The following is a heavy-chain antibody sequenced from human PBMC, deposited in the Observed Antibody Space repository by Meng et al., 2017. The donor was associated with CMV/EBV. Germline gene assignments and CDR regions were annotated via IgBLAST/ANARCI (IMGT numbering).Heavy chain of an antibody. CDR3: ARGGLYYYDSSGHFDY. CDR2: VYTSGST. D-gene: IGHD3-22*01. V-gene: IGHV4-4*07. J-gene: IGHJ4*02. CDR1: GGSISSYY. Sequence: QVQLQEPGPGLVKPSETLSLTCTVSGGSISSYYWSWIRQPAGKGLEWIGRVYTSGSTNYNPSLKSRVTMSVDTSKNQFSLKLSSVTAADTAVYYCARGGLYYYDSSGHFDYWGQGILVTVSS.